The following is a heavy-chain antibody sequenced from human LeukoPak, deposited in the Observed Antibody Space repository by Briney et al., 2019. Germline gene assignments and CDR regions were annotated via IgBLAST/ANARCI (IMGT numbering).Heavy chain of an antibody. CDR2: IYYSGNT. D-gene: IGHD2-15*01. CDR3: ARLAPYPGIWASDY. Sequence: SETLSLTCTVSGGSLTDHYWTWVRQPPGKGLEWIGWIYYSGNTNYNPSLQSRVTISVDTSKNQFSLKLSSVTAADTAVYYCARLAPYPGIWASDYWGQGTLVAVSS. V-gene: IGHV4-59*08. J-gene: IGHJ4*02. CDR1: GGSLTDHY.